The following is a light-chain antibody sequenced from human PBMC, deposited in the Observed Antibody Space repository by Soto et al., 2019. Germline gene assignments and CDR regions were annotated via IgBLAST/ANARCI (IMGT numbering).Light chain of an antibody. CDR3: AAWAAGLNGLV. J-gene: IGLJ2*01. V-gene: IGLV1-44*01. Sequence: QTVVTQPPSVSGTPGQRVSISCSGSRSNIGINAVDWYHQLPGTAPKVLIYANNQRPSGVPDRFSGSKSGTSASLAINGLQSDEEAHYYCAAWAAGLNGLVFGGGTKLTVL. CDR2: ANN. CDR1: RSNIGINA.